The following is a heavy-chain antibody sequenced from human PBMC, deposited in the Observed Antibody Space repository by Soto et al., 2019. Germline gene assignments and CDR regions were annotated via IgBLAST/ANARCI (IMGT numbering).Heavy chain of an antibody. Sequence: SETLTLTCAVYGGSFSGYYWSWIRQPPGKGLEWIGEINHSGSTNYNPSLKSRVTISVDKSKNQFSLKLSSVTAADTAVYYCARLSITMIVVVFDYWGQGTLVTVSS. D-gene: IGHD3-22*01. CDR3: ARLSITMIVVVFDY. CDR1: GGSFSGYY. J-gene: IGHJ4*02. V-gene: IGHV4-34*01. CDR2: INHSGST.